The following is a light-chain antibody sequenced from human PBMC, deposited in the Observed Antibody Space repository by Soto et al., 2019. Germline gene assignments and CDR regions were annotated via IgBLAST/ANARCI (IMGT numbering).Light chain of an antibody. CDR1: ANVVGGHNY. CDR2: DVT. Sequence: QSVLTQPRSVSGSPGQSATISCTGTANVVGGHNYVSWYQQHPGEAPKLLIYDVTERPSGVPDRFSGSKSGNTASLTISGLQTEDEAHYYCYSYAGTYTFVFGTGTKVTVL. CDR3: YSYAGTYTFV. J-gene: IGLJ1*01. V-gene: IGLV2-11*01.